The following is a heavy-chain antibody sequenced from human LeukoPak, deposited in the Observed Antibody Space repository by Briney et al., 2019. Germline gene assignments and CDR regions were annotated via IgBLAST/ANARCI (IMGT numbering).Heavy chain of an antibody. Sequence: SETLSLTCTVSGGSIRSYYWSWIRQPPGKGLERIGHIYHSGSTNYNPSLKSRVTMSVDTSKNQFSLRLSSVTAADTAVYYCARHYDSGSYPLDYWGQGALVTVSS. J-gene: IGHJ4*02. CDR1: GGSIRSYY. CDR3: ARHYDSGSYPLDY. V-gene: IGHV4-59*08. D-gene: IGHD3-10*01. CDR2: IYHSGST.